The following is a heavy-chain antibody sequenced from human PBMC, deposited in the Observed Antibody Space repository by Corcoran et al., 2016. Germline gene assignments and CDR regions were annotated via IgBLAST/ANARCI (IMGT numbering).Heavy chain of an antibody. CDR2: INPSGGST. J-gene: IGHJ6*02. Sequence: QVQLVQSGAEVKKPGASVKVSCKASGYTFTSYYMHWVRQAPGQGLEWMGIINPSGGSTSYAQKFQGRVTMTRDTSTSTVYMELRSLGSEDTAVDSWAGGSSTSCYRGGYYYGMDVWGQGTTVTVSS. CDR1: GYTFTSYY. CDR3: AGGSSTSCYRGGYYYGMDV. V-gene: IGHV1-46*01. D-gene: IGHD2-2*02.